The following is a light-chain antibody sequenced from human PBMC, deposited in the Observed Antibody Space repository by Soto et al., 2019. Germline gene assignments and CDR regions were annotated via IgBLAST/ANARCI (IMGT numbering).Light chain of an antibody. V-gene: IGKV3-20*01. CDR2: GAS. Sequence: EILLTQSPGTLSLSPGESVTLSCRTSQTTSGKYLAWYQQRPGLATRLLVYGASRRANGIPDRFRGSGSGTEFTLTISGLEPEDFAVYFCQHYGSSHPVTFGQGTRLEIK. CDR1: QTTSGKY. J-gene: IGKJ5*01. CDR3: QHYGSSHPVT.